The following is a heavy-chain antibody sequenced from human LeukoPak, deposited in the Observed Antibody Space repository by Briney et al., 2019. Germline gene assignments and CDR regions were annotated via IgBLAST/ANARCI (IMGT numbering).Heavy chain of an antibody. CDR3: ARDVGSTGYNSFDI. CDR2: IYYSGST. V-gene: IGHV4-59*01. CDR1: GGSISSYY. J-gene: IGHJ3*02. D-gene: IGHD3-22*01. Sequence: PSETLSLTCTVSGGSISSYYWSWIRQPPGKGLEWIGYIYYSGSTNYNPSLKSRVTMSVDTSKNQFSLKLSSVTAADTAVYYCARDVGSTGYNSFDIWGQGTMVTVSS.